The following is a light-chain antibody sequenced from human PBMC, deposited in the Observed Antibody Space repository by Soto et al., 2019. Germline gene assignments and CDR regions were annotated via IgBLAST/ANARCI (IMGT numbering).Light chain of an antibody. J-gene: IGKJ1*01. V-gene: IGKV1-5*01. CDR1: QSISSW. Sequence: EIPITQSPSTLSASVGKKVTITCRASQSISSWLAWYQQKPGKAPKLLIYDASSLESGVPSRFRGSGSGTEFALTISSLPPDDFATYYCQQYNSYCTFGQGTKVDIQ. CDR2: DAS. CDR3: QQYNSYCT.